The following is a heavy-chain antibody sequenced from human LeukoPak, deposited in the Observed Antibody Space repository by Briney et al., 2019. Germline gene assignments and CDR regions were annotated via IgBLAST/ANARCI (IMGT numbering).Heavy chain of an antibody. CDR3: ARGDYGGNYFQH. D-gene: IGHD4-23*01. Sequence: AGGSLRLSCTASGFTFSSYSMNWVHQAPGKGLEWVSSISSSSSYIYYADSVKGRFTISRDNAKNSLYLQMNSLRAEDTAVYYCARGDYGGNYFQHWGQGTLVTVSS. CDR1: GFTFSSYS. CDR2: ISSSSSYI. J-gene: IGHJ1*01. V-gene: IGHV3-21*01.